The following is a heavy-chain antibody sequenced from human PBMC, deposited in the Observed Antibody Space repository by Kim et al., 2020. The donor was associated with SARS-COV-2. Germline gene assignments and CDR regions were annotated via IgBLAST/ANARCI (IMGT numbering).Heavy chain of an antibody. CDR3: ARSRRPYCGGDCYLYWYYDL. J-gene: IGHJ2*01. CDR2: IYYSGST. CDR1: GGSISSGGYY. V-gene: IGHV4-31*03. Sequence: SETLSLTCTVSGGSISSGGYYWSWIRQHPGKGLEWIGYIYYSGSTYYNPSLKSRVTISVDTSKNQFSLKLSSVTAADTAVYYCARSRRPYCGGDCYLYWYYDLWGRGTQVTVSS. D-gene: IGHD2-21*02.